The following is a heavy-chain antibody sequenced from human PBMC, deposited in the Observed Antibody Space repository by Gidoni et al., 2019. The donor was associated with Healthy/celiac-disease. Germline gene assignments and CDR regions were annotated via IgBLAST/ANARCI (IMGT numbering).Heavy chain of an antibody. CDR2: IRSKAYGGTT. CDR1: GFTFGDYA. D-gene: IGHD4-17*01. V-gene: IGHV3-49*03. J-gene: IGHJ4*02. Sequence: EVQLVESGGGLVQPGRSLRLSCTASGFTFGDYAMSWFRQAPGKGLEWVGFIRSKAYGGTTEYAASVKGRFTISRDDSKSIAYLQMNSLKTEDTAVYYCTREDYGGTLYYFDYWGQGTLVTVSS. CDR3: TREDYGGTLYYFDY.